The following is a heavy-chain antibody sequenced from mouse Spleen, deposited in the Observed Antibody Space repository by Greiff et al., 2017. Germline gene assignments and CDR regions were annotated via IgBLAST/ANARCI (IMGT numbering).Heavy chain of an antibody. Sequence: EVQVVESGGGLVQPGGSLKLSCATSGFTFSDYYMYWVRQTPEKRLEWVAYISNGGGSPYYPDTVKGRFTISRDNAKNTLYLQMSRLKSEDTAMYYCARPYGNPAWFAYWGQGTLVTVSA. CDR1: GFTFSDYY. J-gene: IGHJ3*01. V-gene: IGHV5-12*02. CDR2: ISNGGGSP. CDR3: ARPYGNPAWFAY. D-gene: IGHD2-10*02.